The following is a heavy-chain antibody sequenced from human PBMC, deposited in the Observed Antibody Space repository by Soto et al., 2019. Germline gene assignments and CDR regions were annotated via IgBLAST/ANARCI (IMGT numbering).Heavy chain of an antibody. Sequence: SETLSLTCTVSGGSISSGDYYWSWIRQPPGKGLEWIGYIYYSGSTYYNPSLKSRVTISVDTSKNQFSLKLSSVTAADTAVYYCARGYYDFWSGYSSNYYYGMDVWGQGTTVTVSS. CDR3: ARGYYDFWSGYSSNYYYGMDV. D-gene: IGHD3-3*01. J-gene: IGHJ6*02. V-gene: IGHV4-30-4*01. CDR2: IYYSGST. CDR1: GGSISSGDYY.